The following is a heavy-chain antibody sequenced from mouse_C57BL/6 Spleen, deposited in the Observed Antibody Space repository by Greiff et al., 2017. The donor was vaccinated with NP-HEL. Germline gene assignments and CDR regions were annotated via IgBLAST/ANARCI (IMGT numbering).Heavy chain of an antibody. V-gene: IGHV1-20*01. D-gene: IGHD2-4*01. CDR3: ARWGDYDYDEGFDY. CDR2: INPYNGDT. CDR1: GYSFTGYF. J-gene: IGHJ2*01. Sequence: VQLQQSGPELVKPGDSVKISCKASGYSFTGYFMNWVMQSHGKSLEWIGRINPYNGDTFYNQKFKGKATLTVDKSSSTANMELRSLTSEDSAVYYCARWGDYDYDEGFDYWGQGTTLTVSS.